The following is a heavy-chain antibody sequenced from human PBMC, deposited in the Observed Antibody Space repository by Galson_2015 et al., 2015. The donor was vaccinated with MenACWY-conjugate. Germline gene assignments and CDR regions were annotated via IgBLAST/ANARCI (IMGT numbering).Heavy chain of an antibody. CDR3: ARDPTAMATNWFDP. CDR1: GFTFSSYS. J-gene: IGHJ5*02. D-gene: IGHD5-18*01. Sequence: SLRLSCAASGFTFSSYSMNWVRQAPGKGLEWVSYISSSSSTIYYADSVQGRFTISRDNAKNSLYLQMNSLRDEDTAVYYCARDPTAMATNWFDPWGQGTLVTVSS. CDR2: ISSSSSTI. V-gene: IGHV3-48*02.